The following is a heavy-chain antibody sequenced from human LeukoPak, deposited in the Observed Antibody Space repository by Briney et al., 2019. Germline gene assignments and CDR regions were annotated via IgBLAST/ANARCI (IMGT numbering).Heavy chain of an antibody. CDR1: GYTFTSYG. Sequence: GASVKVSCKASGYTFTSYGLSWVRQAPGQGLEWMGWISAYNGNTNYAQKLQGRVTMTTDTSTSTAYMELRSLRSDDTAVYYCARDFVSYYYDSSGQINFDYWGQGTLVTVSS. CDR3: ARDFVSYYYDSSGQINFDY. D-gene: IGHD3-22*01. J-gene: IGHJ4*02. V-gene: IGHV1-18*01. CDR2: ISAYNGNT.